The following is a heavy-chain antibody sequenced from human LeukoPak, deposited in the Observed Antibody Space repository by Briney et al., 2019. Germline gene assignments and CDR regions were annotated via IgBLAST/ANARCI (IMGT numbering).Heavy chain of an antibody. CDR1: GGSISSYY. D-gene: IGHD1-26*01. CDR3: ERDSAGVVGAIYFDY. J-gene: IGHJ4*02. Sequence: SETLSLTCTVSGGSISSYYWSWIRQPPGKGLEWIGYIYYSGSTNYNPSLKSRVTISVDTSKNQFSLKLSSVTAADTAVCYCERDSAGVVGAIYFDYWGQGTLVTVSS. CDR2: IYYSGST. V-gene: IGHV4-59*01.